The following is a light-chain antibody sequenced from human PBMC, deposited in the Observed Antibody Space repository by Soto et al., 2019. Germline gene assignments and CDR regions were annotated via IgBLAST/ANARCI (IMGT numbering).Light chain of an antibody. Sequence: EIVLTQSPATLSLSPGERATLSCRASQSVSSYLAWYQQKPGQAPRLLIYDASNRATGIPARFSGSGSGTDFTLTINSLEPEDFAVYYCQQRSNGPSITFGQGTRLENK. V-gene: IGKV3-11*01. CDR3: QQRSNGPSIT. CDR2: DAS. CDR1: QSVSSY. J-gene: IGKJ5*01.